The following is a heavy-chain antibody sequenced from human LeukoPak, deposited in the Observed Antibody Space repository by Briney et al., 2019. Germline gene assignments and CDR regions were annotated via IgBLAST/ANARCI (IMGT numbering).Heavy chain of an antibody. J-gene: IGHJ6*03. CDR2: ISAYNGNT. Sequence: ASVKVSCKASGYTFTSYGISWVRQAPGQGLEWMGWISAYNGNTNYAQKLQDRVTMTTDTSTSTAYMELRSLRSDDTAVYYCARGRTNYDFWSGYWVHYYMDVWGKGTTVTVSS. D-gene: IGHD3-3*01. V-gene: IGHV1-18*01. CDR1: GYTFTSYG. CDR3: ARGRTNYDFWSGYWVHYYMDV.